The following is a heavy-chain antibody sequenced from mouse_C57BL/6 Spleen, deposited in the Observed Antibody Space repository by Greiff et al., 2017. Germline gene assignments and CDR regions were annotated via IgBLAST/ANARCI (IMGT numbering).Heavy chain of an antibody. CDR1: GYTFTSYW. V-gene: IGHV1-59*01. CDR2: IDPSDSYT. D-gene: IGHD1-1*01. CDR3: ARDYYGSREYAKDY. Sequence: QVQLQQPGAELVRPGTSVKLSCKASGYTFTSYWMHWVKQRPGQGLEWIGVIDPSDSYTNYNQKFKGKATLTVDTSSSTAYMQLSSLTSEDSAVYYCARDYYGSREYAKDYWGQGASVTVSS. J-gene: IGHJ4*01.